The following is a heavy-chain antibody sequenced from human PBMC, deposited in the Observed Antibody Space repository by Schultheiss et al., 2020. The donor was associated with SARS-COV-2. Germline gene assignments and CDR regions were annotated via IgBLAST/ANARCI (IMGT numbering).Heavy chain of an antibody. CDR2: SNAGNGNT. Sequence: GGSLRLSCKASGGTFSSYAISWVRQAPGQGLEWMGWSNAGNGNTKYSQEFQGRVTITRDTSASTAYMELSSLRSEDMAVYYCARDLASAVVVVDFDYWGQGTLVTVSS. V-gene: IGHV1-3*02. D-gene: IGHD2-15*01. CDR3: ARDLASAVVVVDFDY. J-gene: IGHJ4*02. CDR1: GGTFSSYA.